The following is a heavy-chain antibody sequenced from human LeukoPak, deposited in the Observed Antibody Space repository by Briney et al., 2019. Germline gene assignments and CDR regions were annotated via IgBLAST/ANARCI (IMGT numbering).Heavy chain of an antibody. CDR1: GFTVRNSY. CDR2: IYVGGST. V-gene: IGHV3-53*01. CDR3: TRAALNDYAAN. Sequence: PGGSLRLSCAVSGFTVRNSYMRWVRQAPGKGLEWVSMIYVGGSTFYAGSVKGRFTISRDNSKNTLYLQMDSLRAEDTAIYYCTRAALNDYAANWGQGSLVTVSS. J-gene: IGHJ4*02. D-gene: IGHD4-17*01.